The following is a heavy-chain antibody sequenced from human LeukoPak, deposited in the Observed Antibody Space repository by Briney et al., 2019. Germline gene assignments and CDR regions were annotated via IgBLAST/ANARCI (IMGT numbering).Heavy chain of an antibody. Sequence: GGSLRLSCAASGFTVSNDYMVWVRQAPGRGLEWVSLIFGDGTTFYTDSVKGRFTISRDNFKNTLYLQMSSLRPEDTALYYCARDRAGAQSWVALDPWGQGTLVTVSS. CDR1: GFTVSNDY. CDR2: IFGDGTT. CDR3: ARDRAGAQSWVALDP. D-gene: IGHD3-10*01. V-gene: IGHV3-66*02. J-gene: IGHJ5*02.